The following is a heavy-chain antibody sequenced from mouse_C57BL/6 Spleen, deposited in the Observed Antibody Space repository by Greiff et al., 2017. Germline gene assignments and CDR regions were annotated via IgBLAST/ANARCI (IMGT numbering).Heavy chain of an antibody. V-gene: IGHV2-5*01. CDR2: IWRGGST. J-gene: IGHJ4*01. Sequence: QVQLKESGPGLVQPSQSLSITCTVSGFSLTSYGVHWVRQSPGKGLEWLGVIWRGGSTDYNAAFMSRLSITKDNSKSQVFFKMNSLQADDTAIYYCAKNDGYYSYAMDYWGQGTSVTVSS. CDR3: AKNDGYYSYAMDY. CDR1: GFSLTSYG. D-gene: IGHD2-3*01.